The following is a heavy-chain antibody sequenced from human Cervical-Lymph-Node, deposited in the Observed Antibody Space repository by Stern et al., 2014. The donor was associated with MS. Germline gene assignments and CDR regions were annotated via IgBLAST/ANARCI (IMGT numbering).Heavy chain of an antibody. CDR2: ISNDGSSR. D-gene: IGHD4-17*01. CDR3: ASRYDYGDYIY. CDR1: GFIFNYYG. V-gene: IGHV3-30*03. J-gene: IGHJ4*02. Sequence: VQLVESGGGVVQPGRSLRLSCAASGFIFNYYGMYWVRQAPGQGLQWVAVISNDGSSRDYADSVKGRFTISRDNYKNTLFLQMNSLRVEDTGVYYCASRYDYGDYIYWGQGTLVTVSS.